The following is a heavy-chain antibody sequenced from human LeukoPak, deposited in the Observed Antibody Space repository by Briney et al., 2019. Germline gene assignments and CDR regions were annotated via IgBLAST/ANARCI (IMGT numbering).Heavy chain of an antibody. J-gene: IGHJ4*02. Sequence: ASVKVSCKASGYTFTSYGISWVRQAPGQGLEWMGWISAYNGNTNYAQKFQGRDTMTRNTSISTAYMELSSLRSEDTAVYYCARGLTTGLPYWGQGTLVTVSS. CDR3: ARGLTTGLPY. CDR2: ISAYNGNT. CDR1: GYTFTSYG. D-gene: IGHD1-1*01. V-gene: IGHV1-18*01.